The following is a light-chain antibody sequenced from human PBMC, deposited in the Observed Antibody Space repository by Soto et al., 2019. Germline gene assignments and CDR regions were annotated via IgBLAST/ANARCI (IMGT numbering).Light chain of an antibody. CDR2: EGN. CDR1: RNDIGTYNL. J-gene: IGLJ3*02. CDR3: CSYTDGSSLL. V-gene: IGLV2-23*01. Sequence: QSVLTQPASVSESPGQSISISCGGGRNDIGTYNLVSWYQQLPGKAPKLIIYEGNKRPSGVSNRFSGSRSGNTASLTISGLQAEDEADYYCCSYTDGSSLLFGGGTKLTVL.